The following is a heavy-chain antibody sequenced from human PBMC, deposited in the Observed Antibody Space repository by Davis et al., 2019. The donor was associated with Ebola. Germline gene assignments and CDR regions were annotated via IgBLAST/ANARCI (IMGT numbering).Heavy chain of an antibody. D-gene: IGHD2-15*01. J-gene: IGHJ5*02. Sequence: SETLSLSCAVYGGSFSGYYWSWIRQPPGKGLEWIGEINHSGSSYYNPSLKSRVTISVDTSKNQFSLKLSSMTAADTAVYYCARALGYCRFDPWGQGTLVTVSS. CDR1: GGSFSGYY. V-gene: IGHV4-34*01. CDR2: INHSGSS. CDR3: ARALGYCRFDP.